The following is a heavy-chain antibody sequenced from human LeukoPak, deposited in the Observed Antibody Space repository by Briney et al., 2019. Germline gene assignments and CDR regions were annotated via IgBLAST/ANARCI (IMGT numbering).Heavy chain of an antibody. CDR3: ARGEYYYDSSGYSLY. V-gene: IGHV1-2*02. CDR2: INPNSGGT. Sequence: ASVKVSCKASGYTFTSYDINWVRQATGQGLEWMGWINPNSGGTNYAQKFQGRVTMTRDTSISTAYMELSRLRSDDTAVYYCARGEYYYDSSGYSLYWGQGTLVTVSS. J-gene: IGHJ4*02. D-gene: IGHD3-22*01. CDR1: GYTFTSYD.